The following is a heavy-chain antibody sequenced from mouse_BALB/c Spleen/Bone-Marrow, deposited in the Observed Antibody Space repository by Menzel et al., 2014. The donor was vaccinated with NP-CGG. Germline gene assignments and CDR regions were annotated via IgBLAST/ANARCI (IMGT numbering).Heavy chain of an antibody. J-gene: IGHJ4*01. CDR1: GFSLTSYG. D-gene: IGHD4-1*01. CDR2: IWSDGST. Sequence: VMLVESGPDLVAPSQSLSLTCTVSGFSLTSYGLHWVRQPPGKGLEWLGVIWSDGSTTCNSALKSRLSISKDNSKRQVLLKMNSLQTDDTAMYYCARSGTDYAMDYWGQGTSVTVSS. CDR3: ARSGTDYAMDY. V-gene: IGHV2-6-2*01.